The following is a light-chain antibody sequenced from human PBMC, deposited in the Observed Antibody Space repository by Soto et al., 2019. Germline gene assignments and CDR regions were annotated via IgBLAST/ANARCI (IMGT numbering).Light chain of an antibody. CDR2: WAS. CDR1: QSVLYSSNNKNF. J-gene: IGKJ1*01. CDR3: QQYYSPPWT. V-gene: IGKV4-1*01. Sequence: DIVMTQSPDSLAVSLGERATINCKSSQSVLYSSNNKNFLAWYQHKPGQPPKLLISWASTRESGIPDRFSGSGSGTDFTLTISSLQAEDVAVYYCQQYYSPPWTFGLGTKVEIK.